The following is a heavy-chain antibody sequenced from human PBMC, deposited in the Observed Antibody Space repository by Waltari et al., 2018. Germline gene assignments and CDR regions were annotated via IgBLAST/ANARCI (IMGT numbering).Heavy chain of an antibody. D-gene: IGHD5-18*01. CDR1: GYRFAKYW. V-gene: IGHV5-51*01. J-gene: IGHJ4*02. Sequence: EVQLEQSGAEVTKPGDSLKISCNGSGYRFAKYWIGWVRQMPGKGLEWMGVIYPGDSNTKYSLSFQGQVTISADTSISTAYLQWSSLKASDTAIYFCARQNIHSYGYGYFDFWGQGTLVTVSS. CDR3: ARQNIHSYGYGYFDF. CDR2: IYPGDSNT.